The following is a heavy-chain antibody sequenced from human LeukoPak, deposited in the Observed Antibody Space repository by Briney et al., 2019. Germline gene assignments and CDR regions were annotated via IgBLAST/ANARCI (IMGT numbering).Heavy chain of an antibody. J-gene: IGHJ4*02. D-gene: IGHD3-22*01. CDR3: AKGHSSGYYYESAWFDY. V-gene: IGHV3-33*06. Sequence: GGSLRLSCAASGFTFSSYGMHWVRQAPGMGLEWVAVIWYDGSNKYYAYSVKGRFTISRDNSKNTLYLQMNSLRAEDTAVYYCAKGHSSGYYYESAWFDYWGQGTLVTVSS. CDR2: IWYDGSNK. CDR1: GFTFSSYG.